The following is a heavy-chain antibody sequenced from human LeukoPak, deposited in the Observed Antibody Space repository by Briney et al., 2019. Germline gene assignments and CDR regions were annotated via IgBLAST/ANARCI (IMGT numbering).Heavy chain of an antibody. CDR1: GFTFSDYY. CDR3: ARQPTAVTTDYYYYGMDV. Sequence: GGSLRLSCAASGFTFSDYYMSWIRQAPGKGLEWVSCISSSGSTIYYADSVKGRFTISRDNAKKSLYLQMNSLRAEDTAVYYCARQPTAVTTDYYYYGMDVWGQGTTVTASS. V-gene: IGHV3-11*01. J-gene: IGHJ6*02. CDR2: ISSSGSTI. D-gene: IGHD4-17*01.